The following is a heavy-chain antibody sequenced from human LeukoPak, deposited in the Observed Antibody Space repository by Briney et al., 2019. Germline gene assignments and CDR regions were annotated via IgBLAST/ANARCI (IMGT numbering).Heavy chain of an antibody. Sequence: GGSLRLSCAASGFTFNNYLMTWVRQVPGKGLEWVSSINGDGGATSYADSVKGRFTISRDNSKNTLYLQMNSLRAEDTAVYYCAKEDSGFFDYWGQGTLVTVSS. J-gene: IGHJ4*02. D-gene: IGHD5-12*01. CDR1: GFTFNNYL. V-gene: IGHV3-23*01. CDR3: AKEDSGFFDY. CDR2: INGDGGAT.